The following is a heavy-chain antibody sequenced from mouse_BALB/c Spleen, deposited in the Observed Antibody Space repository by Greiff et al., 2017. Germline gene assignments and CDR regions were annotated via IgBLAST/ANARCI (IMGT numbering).Heavy chain of an antibody. CDR2: INPSTGYT. D-gene: IGHD2-4*01. CDR3: ARRLYYDYSYAMDY. J-gene: IGHJ4*01. V-gene: IGHV1-7*01. CDR1: GYTFTSYW. Sequence: VQLQESGAELAKPGASVKMSCKASGYTFTSYWMHWVKQRPGQGLEWIGYINPSTGYTEYNQKFKDKATLTADKSSSTAYMQLSSLTSEDSAVYYCARRLYYDYSYAMDYWGQGTSVTVSS.